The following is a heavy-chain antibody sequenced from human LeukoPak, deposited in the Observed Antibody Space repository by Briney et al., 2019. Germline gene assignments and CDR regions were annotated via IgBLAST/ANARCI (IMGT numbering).Heavy chain of an antibody. D-gene: IGHD6-13*01. CDR2: IYSGGST. Sequence: GGSLRLSCAASGFTVSSNYMSWVRQAPGKGLEWVSVIYSGGSTYYADSVKGRFTVSRDNSKNTRYLQMNSLRAEDTAVYYCARAPGYSSSWYATFYYMDVWGKGTTVTVSS. V-gene: IGHV3-53*01. CDR3: ARAPGYSSSWYATFYYMDV. J-gene: IGHJ6*03. CDR1: GFTVSSNY.